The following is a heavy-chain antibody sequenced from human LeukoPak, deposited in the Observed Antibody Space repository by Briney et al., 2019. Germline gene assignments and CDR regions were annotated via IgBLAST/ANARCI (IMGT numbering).Heavy chain of an antibody. Sequence: SETLSLTCAVYGGSFSGYYWSWIRQPPGKGLEWIGEINHIRSTNYNPSLKSRVTISVDTSKNQFSLKLSSVTAADTAVYYCARDHLTPRGYNWNPNYFDYWGQGTLVTVSS. CDR1: GGSFSGYY. J-gene: IGHJ4*01. D-gene: IGHD1-20*01. CDR2: INHIRST. V-gene: IGHV4-34*01. CDR3: ARDHLTPRGYNWNPNYFDY.